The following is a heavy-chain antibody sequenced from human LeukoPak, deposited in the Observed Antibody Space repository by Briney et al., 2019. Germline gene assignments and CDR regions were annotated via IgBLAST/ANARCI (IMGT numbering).Heavy chain of an antibody. CDR1: GFTFSSAW. D-gene: IGHD5-18*01. V-gene: IGHV3-7*01. J-gene: IGHJ4*02. CDR2: INQNGNGK. CDR3: VLGYSFGYLFDY. Sequence: GGSLRLSCAASGFTFSSAWMTWVRQAPGKGLEWVAIINQNGNGKYYVDSVKGRSTISRDNAKNSLFFQMNSLRAEDTALYFCVLGYSFGYLFDYWGQGTLVTVAS.